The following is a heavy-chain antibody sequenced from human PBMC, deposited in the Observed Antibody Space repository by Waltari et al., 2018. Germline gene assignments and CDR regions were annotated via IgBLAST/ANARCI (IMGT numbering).Heavy chain of an antibody. CDR1: GFTFSSYA. Sequence: QVQLVESGGGVVQPGRSPRLSCAASGFTFSSYAMHWVRQAPGKGLEWVAVISYDGSNKDYADSVKGRFTISRDNSKNTLYLQMNSLRAEDTAVYYCARSPGYKAVAGTFDYWGQGTLVTVSS. D-gene: IGHD6-19*01. V-gene: IGHV3-30-3*01. CDR3: ARSPGYKAVAGTFDY. J-gene: IGHJ4*02. CDR2: ISYDGSNK.